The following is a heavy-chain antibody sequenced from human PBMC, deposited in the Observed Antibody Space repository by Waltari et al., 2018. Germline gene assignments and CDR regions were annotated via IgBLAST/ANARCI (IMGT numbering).Heavy chain of an antibody. J-gene: IGHJ3*02. CDR1: GGSISSYY. V-gene: IGHV4-59*01. CDR2: IYSSGST. D-gene: IGHD4-17*01. CDR3: ARDKGDYGPHAFDI. Sequence: QVQLQESGPGLVKPSETLSLTCTVSGGSISSYYWSWIRQPPGKGMERIGYIYSSGSTNYNPSLKSRVTISVDTSKNQFSLKLSSVTAADTAVYYCARDKGDYGPHAFDIWGQGTMVTVSS.